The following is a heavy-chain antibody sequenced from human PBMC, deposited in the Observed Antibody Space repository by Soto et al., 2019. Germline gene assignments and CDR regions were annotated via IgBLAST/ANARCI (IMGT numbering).Heavy chain of an antibody. CDR2: IYYSGST. Sequence: ETLSLTCTVSGGSISSSSYYWGWIRQPPGKGLEWIGNIYYSGSTNYNPSLKSRVTISVDTSKNQFSLKLSSVTAADTAVYYCASLPPRRGVRGVIIPRWGQGTLVTVSS. J-gene: IGHJ4*02. V-gene: IGHV4-39*01. D-gene: IGHD3-10*01. CDR3: ASLPPRRGVRGVIIPR. CDR1: GGSISSSSYY.